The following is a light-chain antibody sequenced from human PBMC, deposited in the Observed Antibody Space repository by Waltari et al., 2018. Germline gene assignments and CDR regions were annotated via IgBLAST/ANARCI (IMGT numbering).Light chain of an antibody. V-gene: IGLV1-40*01. CDR3: QSYDRRLSGHFV. CDR2: GNS. J-gene: IGLJ1*01. CDR1: SSNFGVGYD. Sequence: QSVLTQPPSVSGAPGQRVTISCTGISSNFGVGYDVHRYQQLPGAAPKLLIYGNSNRPSGVPDRFSGSKSGTSASLAITGLQAEDEADYYCQSYDRRLSGHFVFGTGTKVIVL.